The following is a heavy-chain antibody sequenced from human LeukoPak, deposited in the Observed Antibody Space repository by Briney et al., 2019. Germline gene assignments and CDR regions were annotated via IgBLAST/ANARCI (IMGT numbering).Heavy chain of an antibody. CDR1: GFTASTNY. D-gene: IGHD5-12*01. J-gene: IGHJ6*03. V-gene: IGHV3-66*01. Sequence: GGSLRLSCAASGFTASTNYMHWVRQAPGKGLKWVSVIYSGGSTYYADSVRGRFTISRDNSKNTLHLQMNSLRAEDTAVYYCVTVGYSGYVQYYYYYYMDVWGKGTTVTISS. CDR3: VTVGYSGYVQYYYYYYMDV. CDR2: IYSGGST.